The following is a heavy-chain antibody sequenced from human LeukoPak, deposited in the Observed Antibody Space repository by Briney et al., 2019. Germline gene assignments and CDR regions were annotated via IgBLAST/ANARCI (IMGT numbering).Heavy chain of an antibody. CDR3: ARDLGKNDY. D-gene: IGHD7-27*01. Sequence: SVEVSCKASGGTFSSYAISWVRQAPGQGLEWMGRIVPILGIANYAQKFQGRVTITADKSTSTAYMELSSLRSEDTAVYYCARDLGKNDYWGQGTLVTVSS. CDR2: IVPILGIA. CDR1: GGTFSSYA. V-gene: IGHV1-69*04. J-gene: IGHJ4*02.